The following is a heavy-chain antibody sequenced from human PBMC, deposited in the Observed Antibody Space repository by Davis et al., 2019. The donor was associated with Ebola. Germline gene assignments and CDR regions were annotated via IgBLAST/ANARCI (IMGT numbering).Heavy chain of an antibody. D-gene: IGHD3-22*01. CDR3: ARDFYYDSSGYYYGPYYYYGMDV. Sequence: GESQKISCAASGFTFSSYGMHWVRQAPGQGLEWVAVISYDGSNKYYADSVKGRFTISRDNSKNPLYLQMNSLRAEDTAVYYCARDFYYDSSGYYYGPYYYYGMDVWGQGTTVTVSS. J-gene: IGHJ6*02. CDR1: GFTFSSYG. CDR2: ISYDGSNK. V-gene: IGHV3-30*03.